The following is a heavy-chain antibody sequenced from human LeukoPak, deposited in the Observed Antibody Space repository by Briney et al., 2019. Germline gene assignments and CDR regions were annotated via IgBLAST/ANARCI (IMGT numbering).Heavy chain of an antibody. D-gene: IGHD3-9*01. J-gene: IGHJ6*03. CDR3: AKDLLRGYSLRSYYMDV. Sequence: GGSLRLSCAASGFTFSSYGMHWVRQAPGKGLEWVAVIWYDGSNKYYADSVKSRFTISRDNSKNTLYLQMNSLRAEDTAVYYCAKDLLRGYSLRSYYMDVWGKGTTVTVSS. V-gene: IGHV3-33*06. CDR2: IWYDGSNK. CDR1: GFTFSSYG.